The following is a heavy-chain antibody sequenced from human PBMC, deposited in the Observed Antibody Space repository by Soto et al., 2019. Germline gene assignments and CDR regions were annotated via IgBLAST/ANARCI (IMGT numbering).Heavy chain of an antibody. J-gene: IGHJ6*01. CDR3: ERSIAAGPPIGGMDV. Sequence: SLSLPITVAGGRISSYYWSGIRQPPGKGLEWIGYIYYSGGTNYNPSLKSRVTISVDTSKNQFSLKLSYVTAADTAVYYCERSIAAGPPIGGMDVWGQGTTVTVSS. V-gene: IGHV4-59*01. D-gene: IGHD6-13*01. CDR2: IYYSGGT. CDR1: GGRISSYY.